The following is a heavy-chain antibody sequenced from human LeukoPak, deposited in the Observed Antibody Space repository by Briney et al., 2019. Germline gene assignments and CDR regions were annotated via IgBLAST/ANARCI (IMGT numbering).Heavy chain of an antibody. D-gene: IGHD3-16*01. J-gene: IGHJ4*02. CDR3: VCLGLGGLSLD. V-gene: IGHV3-74*01. CDR1: GFTFSRYS. Sequence: GGSLRLSCAASGFTFSRYSMHWVRQAPGKGLVWVSHVNSDGSGADYADSVKGRFTISRDNAKNTLYLQMNSLRVEDTAVYYCVCLGLGGLSLDWGQGTLVTVSS. CDR2: VNSDGSGA.